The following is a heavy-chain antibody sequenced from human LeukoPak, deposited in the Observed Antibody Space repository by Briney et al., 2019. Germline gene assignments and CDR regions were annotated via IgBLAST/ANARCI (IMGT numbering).Heavy chain of an antibody. D-gene: IGHD2-2*01. CDR2: INPNSGGT. CDR3: AREGGRYCSSTSCYLYY. V-gene: IGHV1-2*02. CDR1: GYTFTGYY. Sequence: ASVKVSCKASGYTFTGYYMHWVRQAPGQGLEWMGWINPNSGGTSYAQKFQGRVTMTRDTSISTAYMELSRLRSDDTAVYYCAREGGRYCSSTSCYLYYWGQGTLVTVSS. J-gene: IGHJ4*02.